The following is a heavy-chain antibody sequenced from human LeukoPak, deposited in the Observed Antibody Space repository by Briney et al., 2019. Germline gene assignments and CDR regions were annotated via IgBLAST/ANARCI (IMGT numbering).Heavy chain of an antibody. CDR2: INPSGGST. J-gene: IGHJ4*02. CDR1: GYTFTSYY. CDR3: ARRWKWELPRPDEYYSDY. V-gene: IGHV1-46*01. Sequence: GASVKVSCKASGYTFTSYYMHWVRQAPGQGLEWMGIINPSGGSTSYAQKFQGRVTVTRDTSTSTVYMELSSLRSEDTAVYYCARRWKWELPRPDEYYSDYWGQGTLVTVSS. D-gene: IGHD1-26*01.